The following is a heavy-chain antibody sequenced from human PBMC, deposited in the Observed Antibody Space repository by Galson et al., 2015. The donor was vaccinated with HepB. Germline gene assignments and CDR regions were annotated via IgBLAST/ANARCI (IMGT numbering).Heavy chain of an antibody. CDR1: GFTVSSNY. CDR3: ARNLGYCSGQTGC. Sequence: SLRLSCAASGFTVSSNYMSWVRQAPGKGLEWVSVIYSGGSTYYVDSVKGRFTISRDNSKNTLYLQMNSLRAEDTAVYYCARNLGYCSGQTGCWGQGTLVTVSS. CDR2: IYSGGST. D-gene: IGHD2-15*01. V-gene: IGHV3-53*01. J-gene: IGHJ4*02.